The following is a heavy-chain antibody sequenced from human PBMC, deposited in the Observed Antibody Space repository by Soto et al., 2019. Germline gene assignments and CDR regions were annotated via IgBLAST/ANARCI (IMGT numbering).Heavy chain of an antibody. J-gene: IGHJ4*02. Sequence: GGSLRLSCVASGFTFSSYAMHWVRQAPGKGLEWVAIIWYDGSNKYYADSVKGRFTISRDNSKNTLYLQMNSLRAEDTAVYYCARGRGSNYDFWSGYLDYWGQGTLVTVSS. CDR1: GFTFSSYA. D-gene: IGHD3-3*01. CDR2: IWYDGSNK. V-gene: IGHV3-33*01. CDR3: ARGRGSNYDFWSGYLDY.